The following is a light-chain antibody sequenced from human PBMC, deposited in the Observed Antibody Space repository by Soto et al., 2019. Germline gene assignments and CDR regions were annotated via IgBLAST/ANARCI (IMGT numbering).Light chain of an antibody. V-gene: IGLV2-14*01. J-gene: IGLJ1*01. CDR3: SSYTSTRTYV. Sequence: QSALTQPASVSGSPGQSITISCTGTSSDVGGYNYVSWYQQHPGRAPKLMIYEVSNRPSGVSWRFFGSKSGDTASLTIAGLQAEDEADYYCSSYTSTRTYVFGTGTKLTVL. CDR1: SSDVGGYNY. CDR2: EVS.